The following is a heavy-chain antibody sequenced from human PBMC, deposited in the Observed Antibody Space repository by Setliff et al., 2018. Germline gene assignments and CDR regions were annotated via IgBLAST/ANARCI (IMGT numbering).Heavy chain of an antibody. CDR2: MSFDGKNN. J-gene: IGHJ4*02. V-gene: IGHV3-30*03. CDR3: ARWTTAFDY. Sequence: GGSLRLSCAASGFTFSYYAMHWVRQAPGKGLEWVAVMSFDGKNNYYADSVKGRFTISRDNSRNTLYLQMSSLKPEDTAVYYCARWTTAFDYWGQGTLVTVSS. CDR1: GFTFSYYA. D-gene: IGHD4-17*01.